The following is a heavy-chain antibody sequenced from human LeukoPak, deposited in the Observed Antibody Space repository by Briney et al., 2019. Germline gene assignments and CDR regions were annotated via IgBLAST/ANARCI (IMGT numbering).Heavy chain of an antibody. D-gene: IGHD2-2*01. CDR2: INHSGST. CDR3: ARGGYCSSTSCYFYWFDP. J-gene: IGHJ5*02. V-gene: IGHV4-34*01. Sequence: SETLSLTCAVYGGSFSGYYWSWTRQPPGKGLEWIGEINHSGSTNYNPSLKSRVTISVDTSKNQFSLKLSSVTAAGTAVYYCARGGYCSSTSCYFYWFDPWGQGTLVTVSS. CDR1: GGSFSGYY.